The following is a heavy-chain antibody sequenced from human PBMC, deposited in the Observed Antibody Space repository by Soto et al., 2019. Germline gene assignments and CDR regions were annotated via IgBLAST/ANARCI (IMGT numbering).Heavy chain of an antibody. D-gene: IGHD3-9*01. CDR1: GGSFSGYY. Sequence: SETLSLTCAVYGGSFSGYYWGWIRQPPGKGLEWIGEINHSGSTNYNPSLKSRVTISVDTSKNQFSLKLSSVTAADTAVYYCARTGLVYYYYYMDVWGKGTTVTVS. J-gene: IGHJ6*03. CDR3: ARTGLVYYYYYMDV. CDR2: INHSGST. V-gene: IGHV4-34*01.